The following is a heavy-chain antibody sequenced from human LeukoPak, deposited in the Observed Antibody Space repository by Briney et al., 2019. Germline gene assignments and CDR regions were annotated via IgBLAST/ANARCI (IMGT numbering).Heavy chain of an antibody. J-gene: IGHJ4*02. CDR3: ARETDSPHNFDY. Sequence: RPGGSLRLSCAASGFTFSSYSMNWVRQAPGKGLEWVSYISSGSRTIYYADSVKGRFTISRDNAKNSLYLQMNSLRAEDTAVYYCARETDSPHNFDYWGQGTLVTVSS. CDR1: GFTFSSYS. V-gene: IGHV3-48*01. D-gene: IGHD1-14*01. CDR2: ISSGSRTI.